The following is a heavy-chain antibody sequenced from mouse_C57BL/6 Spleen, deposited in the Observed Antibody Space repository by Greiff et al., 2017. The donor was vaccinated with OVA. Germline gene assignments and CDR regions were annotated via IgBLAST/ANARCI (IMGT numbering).Heavy chain of an antibody. Sequence: EVKVVESEGGLVQPGSSMKLSCTASGFTFSDYYMAWVRQVPEKGLEWVANINYDGSSTYYLDSLKSRFIISRDNAKNILYLQMSSLKSEDTATYYCARVTTVVVPSAMDYWGQGTSVTVSS. CDR1: GFTFSDYY. V-gene: IGHV5-16*01. CDR3: ARVTTVVVPSAMDY. D-gene: IGHD1-1*01. CDR2: INYDGSST. J-gene: IGHJ4*01.